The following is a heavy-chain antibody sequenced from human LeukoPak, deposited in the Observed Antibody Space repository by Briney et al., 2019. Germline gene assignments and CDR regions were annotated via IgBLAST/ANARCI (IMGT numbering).Heavy chain of an antibody. CDR2: IYYSGST. CDR1: GGSIRSTRYY. D-gene: IGHD6-13*01. V-gene: IGHV4-39*01. J-gene: IGHJ4*02. Sequence: SETLSLTCTVSGGSIRSTRYYWGWIRQSPGKGLEWIATIYYSGSTYYNPSLKSRVTISVDTSKNQFSLKLSSVTAADTAVYYCARHVYSAFDYWGQGTLVTVSS. CDR3: ARHVYSAFDY.